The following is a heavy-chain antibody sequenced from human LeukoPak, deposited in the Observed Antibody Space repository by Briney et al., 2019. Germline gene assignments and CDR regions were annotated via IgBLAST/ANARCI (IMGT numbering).Heavy chain of an antibody. J-gene: IGHJ6*03. Sequence: KPSETLSLTCTVSGGSISSYYWSWIRQPPGKGLEWIGYIHYSGSTNYNPSLKSRVTISVDTSKNQFSLKLRSVTAADTAVYYCARETSQKGAHYMDVWGKGTTVTISS. CDR3: ARETSQKGAHYMDV. CDR1: GGSISSYY. D-gene: IGHD3-16*01. V-gene: IGHV4-59*01. CDR2: IHYSGST.